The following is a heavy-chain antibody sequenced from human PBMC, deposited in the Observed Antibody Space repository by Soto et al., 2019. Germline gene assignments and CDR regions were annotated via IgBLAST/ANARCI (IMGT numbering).Heavy chain of an antibody. D-gene: IGHD1-1*01. CDR3: ARSQLDRFDP. J-gene: IGHJ5*02. CDR1: GFSFTAYW. CDR2: IDPSDSDT. Sequence: GESLKISCRGFGFSFTAYWIDWVRQMPGEGLEWMGRIDPSDSDTSYSPSFQGHVTFSADKSTSTAYLQWNSLKPSDSAIYYCARSQLDRFDPWGQGTQVTVSS. V-gene: IGHV5-10-1*01.